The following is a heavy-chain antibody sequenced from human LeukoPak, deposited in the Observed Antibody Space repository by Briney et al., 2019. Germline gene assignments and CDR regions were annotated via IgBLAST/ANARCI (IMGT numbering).Heavy chain of an antibody. CDR2: ISSDGGNV. Sequence: GGSLRLSCAASAFTFRSFGMQWLRQAPGKGLEWVAYISSDGGNVYYADSVNGRFSISRDNFKATLYLQMNSLRPEDTAVYYCAKGQQGQMLLDKWGEGTLVIVSS. CDR3: AKGQQGQMLLDK. D-gene: IGHD6-13*01. J-gene: IGHJ4*02. V-gene: IGHV3-30*18. CDR1: AFTFRSFG.